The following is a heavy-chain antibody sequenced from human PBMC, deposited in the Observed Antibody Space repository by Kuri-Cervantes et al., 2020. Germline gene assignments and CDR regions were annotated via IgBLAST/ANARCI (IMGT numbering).Heavy chain of an antibody. V-gene: IGHV1-8*01. D-gene: IGHD4-11*01. CDR3: ARDTLAFNDYITHLGDV. CDR1: GYTFTSYD. J-gene: IGHJ6*02. Sequence: ASVKVSCKASGYTFTSYDINWVRQATGQGLEWMGWMNPNSGNTGYAQKFQGRVTMTRDTSISTAYMELSRLRSDDTAVYYCARDTLAFNDYITHLGDVWGQGTTVTVSS. CDR2: MNPNSGNT.